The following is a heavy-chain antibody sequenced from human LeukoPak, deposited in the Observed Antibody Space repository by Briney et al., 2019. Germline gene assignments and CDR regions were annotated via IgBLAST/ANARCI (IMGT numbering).Heavy chain of an antibody. V-gene: IGHV3-11*04. CDR1: GFTFSDYY. CDR2: ISSSGNII. J-gene: IGHJ4*02. CDR3: AKEGRVSTIDY. Sequence: GGSLRLSCAASGFTFSDYYMSWIRQAPGKGLEWVSYISSSGNIIYYADSVKGRFTISRDNAKNSLYLQMNSLRAEDTAVYYCAKEGRVSTIDYWGQGTLVTVSS. D-gene: IGHD1/OR15-1a*01.